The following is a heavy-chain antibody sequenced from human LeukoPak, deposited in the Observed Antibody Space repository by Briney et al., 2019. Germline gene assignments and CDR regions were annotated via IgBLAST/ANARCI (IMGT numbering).Heavy chain of an antibody. Sequence: ASVKVSCKASGYTFTGYYMHWVRHAPGQGLEWMGRINPNSGGTNYAQKFQGRVTMTRDTSISTAYMELSRLRSDDTAVYYCARDGPYGSGSYYNINWFDPWGQGTLVTVSS. CDR1: GYTFTGYY. D-gene: IGHD3-10*01. CDR2: INPNSGGT. J-gene: IGHJ5*02. V-gene: IGHV1-2*06. CDR3: ARDGPYGSGSYYNINWFDP.